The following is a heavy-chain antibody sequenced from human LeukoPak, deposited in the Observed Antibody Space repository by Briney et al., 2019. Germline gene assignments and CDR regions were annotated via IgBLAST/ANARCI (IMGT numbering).Heavy chain of an antibody. CDR3: AKDFISGWYRDLGY. CDR2: ISGSGGST. V-gene: IGHV3-23*01. Sequence: PGGSLRLSCAASGFTFSSYAMSWVRQAPGKGLEWASAISGSGGSTYYADSVKGWFTISRDNSRDTLYLQMNSLRAEDTAVYYCAKDFISGWYRDLGYWGQGTLVTFSS. D-gene: IGHD6-19*01. CDR1: GFTFSSYA. J-gene: IGHJ4*02.